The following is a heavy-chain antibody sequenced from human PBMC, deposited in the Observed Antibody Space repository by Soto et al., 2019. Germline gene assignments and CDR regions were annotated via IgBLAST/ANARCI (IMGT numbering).Heavy chain of an antibody. V-gene: IGHV2-70*01. J-gene: IGHJ6*02. CDR1: GFSLSTSGMC. D-gene: IGHD4-17*01. CDR3: ARISSTTVTTGYYYGMDV. Sequence: SGPTLVNPTQTLTLTCTFSGFSLSTSGMCVSWIRQPPGKALEWLALIDWDDDKYYSTSLKTRLTISKDTSKNHVVLTMTNMDPVDTATYYCARISSTTVTTGYYYGMDVWGQGTTVTVSS. CDR2: IDWDDDK.